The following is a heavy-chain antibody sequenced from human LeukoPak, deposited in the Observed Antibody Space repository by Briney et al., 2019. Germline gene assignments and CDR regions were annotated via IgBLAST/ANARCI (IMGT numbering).Heavy chain of an antibody. CDR3: TRDTDGSLDY. D-gene: IGHD1-26*01. Sequence: GGSLRLSCAASGFTFTNSWTAWVRQAPGKGLEWVANIKQDGSTKHYADSLKGRFTISRDNPKNSLYLQMNNLRADDTAVYYCTRDTDGSLDYWGQGILVTVAS. CDR2: IKQDGSTK. V-gene: IGHV3-7*01. CDR1: GFTFTNSW. J-gene: IGHJ4*02.